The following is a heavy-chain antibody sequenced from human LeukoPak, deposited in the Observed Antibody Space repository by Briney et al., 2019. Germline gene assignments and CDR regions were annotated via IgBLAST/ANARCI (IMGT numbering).Heavy chain of an antibody. Sequence: GGSLTLSCAASGFTFSSYEMNWVRQAPGNGLKWVSYISSSGSTIYYADSVKVTFTISRANAKNSLYLHTNSLKATDTAVYYCAELGITMIGGGWGKGSTVTISS. CDR1: GFTFSSYE. CDR3: AELGITMIGGG. D-gene: IGHD3-10*02. CDR2: ISSSGSTI. J-gene: IGHJ6*01. V-gene: IGHV3-48*03.